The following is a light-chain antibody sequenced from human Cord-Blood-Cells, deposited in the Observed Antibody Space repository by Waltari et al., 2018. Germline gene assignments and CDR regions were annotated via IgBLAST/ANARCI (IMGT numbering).Light chain of an antibody. J-gene: IGKJ2*01. Sequence: EIVLTQSPGTLSLSPGERATRSCRASQSVSSSYLAWYQQKPGQAPRLLIYGASSRATGIPDRFSGSVSGTDFTLTISRLEPEDFAVYYCQQYGSSLMYTFGQGTKLEIK. V-gene: IGKV3-20*01. CDR2: GAS. CDR1: QSVSSSY. CDR3: QQYGSSLMYT.